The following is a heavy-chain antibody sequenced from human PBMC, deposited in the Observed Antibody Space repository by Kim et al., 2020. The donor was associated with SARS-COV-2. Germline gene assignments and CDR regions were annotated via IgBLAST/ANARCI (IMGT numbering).Heavy chain of an antibody. CDR1: GFTFSSFT. J-gene: IGHJ4*02. CDR2: ITDTGGDA. Sequence: GGSLRLSCAASGFTFSSFTMTWVRQAPGRGLEWVSTITDTGGDAYYADSVKGRFTISRDNSKNVLYLQMNSLRDEDTADYFCAKSGYSSRWRFDYWGQGTPVTVSS. D-gene: IGHD2-2*01. V-gene: IGHV3-23*01. CDR3: AKSGYSSRWRFDY.